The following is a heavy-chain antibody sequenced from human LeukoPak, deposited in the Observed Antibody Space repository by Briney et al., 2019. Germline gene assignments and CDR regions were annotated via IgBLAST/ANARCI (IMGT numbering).Heavy chain of an antibody. Sequence: SETLSLTCIVSVGSISTNTYYWGWIRLPPGKGLGWIGEIHHRGTTYYNPSLRSRVTISVDTSKNQFSLRLTSVTAADTAVYYCARVTYNGYQHFDYWGQGNLVTVS. V-gene: IGHV4-39*07. CDR2: IHHRGTT. CDR1: VGSISTNTYY. CDR3: ARVTYNGYQHFDY. J-gene: IGHJ4*02. D-gene: IGHD3-10*01.